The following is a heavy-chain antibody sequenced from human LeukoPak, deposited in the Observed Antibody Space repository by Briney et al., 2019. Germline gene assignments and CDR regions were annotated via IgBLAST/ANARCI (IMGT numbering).Heavy chain of an antibody. J-gene: IGHJ4*02. D-gene: IGHD3-10*01. CDR3: ARGADHGGSYYPD. Sequence: GGSLRLSCAASGFRFSNSWMYWVRQGPGKVPVWVSRMKTDGTRIEYADSVKGRFTISRDNAKNTLFLQMSSLRVEDSAVYYCARGADHGGSYYPDWGQGTRVTVSS. CDR2: MKTDGTRI. V-gene: IGHV3-74*01. CDR1: GFRFSNSW.